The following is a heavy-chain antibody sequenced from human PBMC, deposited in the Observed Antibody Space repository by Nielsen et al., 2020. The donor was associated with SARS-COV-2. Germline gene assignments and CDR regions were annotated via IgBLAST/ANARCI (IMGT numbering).Heavy chain of an antibody. D-gene: IGHD1-26*01. CDR2: VSGSGGST. V-gene: IGHV3-23*01. Sequence: GESLKISCAASGFTFSSYAMTWVRQAPGKGLEWISGVSGSGGSTYYADSVEGRFTISRDNSKNTLYLQMYSLRAEDTALYYCAKGVGDTTHYYGMDVWGQGTTVTVSS. CDR1: GFTFSSYA. J-gene: IGHJ6*02. CDR3: AKGVGDTTHYYGMDV.